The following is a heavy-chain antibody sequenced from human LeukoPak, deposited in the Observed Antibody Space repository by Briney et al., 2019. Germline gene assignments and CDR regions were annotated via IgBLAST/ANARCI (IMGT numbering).Heavy chain of an antibody. J-gene: IGHJ4*02. D-gene: IGHD3-3*01. CDR1: GFTFDDYA. CDR2: ISGDGGST. V-gene: IGHV3-43*02. CDR3: AKDAHSYYDFWSGSCDY. Sequence: PGGPLRLSCAASGFTFDDYAMHWVRQAPGKGLEWVSLISGDGGSTYYADSVKGRFTISRDNSKNSLYLQMNSLRTEDTALYYCAKDAHSYYDFWSGSCDYWGQGTLVTVSS.